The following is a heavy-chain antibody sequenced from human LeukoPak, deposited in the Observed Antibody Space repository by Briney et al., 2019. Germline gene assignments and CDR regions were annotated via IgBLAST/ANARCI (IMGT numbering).Heavy chain of an antibody. V-gene: IGHV3-33*06. CDR2: IWYDGSNK. J-gene: IGHJ4*02. CDR3: AKDHYGSGSYIDY. CDR1: GFTFSSYG. Sequence: GGSLRLSCAASGFTFSSYGMHWVRQAPGKGLEWVAVIWYDGSNKYYADSVEGRFTISRDNSKNTLYLQMNSLRAEDTAVYYCAKDHYGSGSYIDYWGQGTLVTVSS. D-gene: IGHD3-10*01.